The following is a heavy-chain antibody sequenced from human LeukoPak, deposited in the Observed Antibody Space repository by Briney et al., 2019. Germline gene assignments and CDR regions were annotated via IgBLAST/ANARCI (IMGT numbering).Heavy chain of an antibody. CDR3: ARGGIVGTTTLDY. CDR2: IIPILGIA. Sequence: ASVKVSCKASGGTFSSYAITWVRQAPGQGLEWMGRIIPILGIANYAQKFQGRVTIIVDTSTSTAYMELSSLRSEDTAVYYCARGGIVGTTTLDYWGQGTLVTVSS. V-gene: IGHV1-69*04. J-gene: IGHJ4*02. CDR1: GGTFSSYA. D-gene: IGHD1-26*01.